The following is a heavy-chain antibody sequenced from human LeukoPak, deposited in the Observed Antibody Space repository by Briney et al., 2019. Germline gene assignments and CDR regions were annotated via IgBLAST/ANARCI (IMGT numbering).Heavy chain of an antibody. Sequence: GGSLRLSCAASGFTFDDYAMHWVRRAPGKGLEWVSGISWNSFTIGYADSVKGRFTISRDNAKNSLYLQMNSLRVEDTALYYCAKDIGRVDTASTYMDVWGKGTTVTISS. J-gene: IGHJ6*03. CDR3: AKDIGRVDTASTYMDV. V-gene: IGHV3-9*01. D-gene: IGHD5-18*01. CDR2: ISWNSFTI. CDR1: GFTFDDYA.